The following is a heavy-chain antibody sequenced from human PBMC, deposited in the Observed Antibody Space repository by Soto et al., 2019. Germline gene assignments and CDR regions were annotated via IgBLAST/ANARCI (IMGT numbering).Heavy chain of an antibody. Sequence: ASVKVSCKTSGYTFTDYYVHWVRQAPGQGLEWMGWINPKSGGTNYAQSYQGRVTMTRDTSITTAYMELSRLRSDDTAVYYCARQLAYCGGDCYTEPIDYWGQGTLVTVSS. V-gene: IGHV1-2*02. CDR2: INPKSGGT. J-gene: IGHJ4*02. D-gene: IGHD2-21*02. CDR3: ARQLAYCGGDCYTEPIDY. CDR1: GYTFTDYY.